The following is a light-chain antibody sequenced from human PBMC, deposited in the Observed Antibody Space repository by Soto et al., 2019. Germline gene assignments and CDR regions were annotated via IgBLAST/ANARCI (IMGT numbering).Light chain of an antibody. CDR1: QSVLYSSKNKNC. CDR2: WAS. CDR3: QQYYSTLFT. V-gene: IGKV4-1*01. J-gene: IGKJ3*01. Sequence: DIVMTQSPDSLAVSLGERATINCKSSQSVLYSSKNKNCLAWYQQKPGQPPKLLIYWASTRESGVPDRFSGSGSGTDFTLTISSLQAEDVAVYYCQQYYSTLFTFGPGTKVDIK.